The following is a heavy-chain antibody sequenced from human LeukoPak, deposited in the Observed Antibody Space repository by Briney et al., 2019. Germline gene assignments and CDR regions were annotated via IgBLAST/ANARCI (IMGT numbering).Heavy chain of an antibody. V-gene: IGHV1-2*02. CDR2: INPNSGGT. D-gene: IGHD3-16*01. J-gene: IGHJ5*02. CDR1: GYTFTDYY. CDR3: ARASFWESPINWFAP. Sequence: ASVKVSCKASGYTFTDYYMHWVRQAPGQGLEWMGWINPNSGGTNYAQKFQDRVTMTRDTSISTAYMELSRLRSDDTAVYYCARASFWESPINWFAPWGQGTLVTVSS.